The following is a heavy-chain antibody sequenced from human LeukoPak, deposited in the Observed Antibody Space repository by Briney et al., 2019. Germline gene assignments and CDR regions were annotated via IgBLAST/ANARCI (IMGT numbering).Heavy chain of an antibody. CDR1: GFTFSSYG. J-gene: IGHJ4*02. Sequence: GGSLRLSCAASGFTFSSYGTHWVRQAPGKGLEWVAVISYDGSNKYYADSVKGRFTISRDNSKNTLYLQMNSLRAEDTAVYYCAKEATVPFDYWGQGTLVTVSS. V-gene: IGHV3-30*18. CDR2: ISYDGSNK. CDR3: AKEATVPFDY. D-gene: IGHD4-17*01.